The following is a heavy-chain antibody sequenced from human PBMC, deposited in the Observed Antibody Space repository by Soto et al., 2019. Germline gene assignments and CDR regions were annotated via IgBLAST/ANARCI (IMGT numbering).Heavy chain of an antibody. CDR2: INPNSGGT. Sequence: ASVKVSCNASGYTFTGYYMHLVRQAPGQGLEWMGWINPNSGGTNYAQKFQGWVTMTRDTSISTAYMELSRLRSDDTAVYYCARGPPMVRGVISYYYYMDVWGKGTTVTAP. J-gene: IGHJ6*03. D-gene: IGHD3-10*01. CDR3: ARGPPMVRGVISYYYYMDV. V-gene: IGHV1-2*04. CDR1: GYTFTGYY.